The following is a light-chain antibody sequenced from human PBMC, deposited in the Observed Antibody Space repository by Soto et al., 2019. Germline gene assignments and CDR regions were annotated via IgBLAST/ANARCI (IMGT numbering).Light chain of an antibody. V-gene: IGLV2-23*02. CDR3: CSFAVGSTLV. CDR2: EVS. J-gene: IGLJ2*01. CDR1: SSDVGGYKY. Sequence: QSALTQPASVSGSPGQSITISCTGSSSDVGGYKYVSWYQQHPGKAPKLMIYEVSKRPSGVSNRFSGSKSGNTASLTISGLQAEDEADYYCCSFAVGSTLVFGGGTKLTVL.